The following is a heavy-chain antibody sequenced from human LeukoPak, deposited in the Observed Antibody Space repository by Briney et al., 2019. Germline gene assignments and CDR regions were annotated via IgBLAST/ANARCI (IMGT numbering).Heavy chain of an antibody. CDR3: ARQSSNWYYFDY. CDR2: IYPGDSDS. Sequence: GESLQISCQGSGYIFTSYWIGWVRQLPGKGLEWMGIIYPGDSDSRYSPSFQAQFTISADKSISTAYLQWSSLKASDTAMYYCARQSSNWYYFDYWGQGTLVTVSS. CDR1: GYIFTSYW. V-gene: IGHV5-51*01. J-gene: IGHJ4*02. D-gene: IGHD6-13*01.